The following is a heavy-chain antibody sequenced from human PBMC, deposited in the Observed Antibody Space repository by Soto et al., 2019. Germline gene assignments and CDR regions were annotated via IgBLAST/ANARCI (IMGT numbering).Heavy chain of an antibody. CDR2: ISSTGDDI. J-gene: IGHJ4*02. CDR3: ARLPKGSVVTG. Sequence: VHLMESGGGLVYPGASLRLSCETSGFSFRDHSMNWVRQAPGKGLQWVSYISSTGDDIHYADSVEGRFTVSRDNAKNALFLQMNSLRDDDSAIYYCARLPKGSVVTGWGQGTLVTVSS. V-gene: IGHV3-48*02. D-gene: IGHD2-21*02. CDR1: GFSFRDHS.